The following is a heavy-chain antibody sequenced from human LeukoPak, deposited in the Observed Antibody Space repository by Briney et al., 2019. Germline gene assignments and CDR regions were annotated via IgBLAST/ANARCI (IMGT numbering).Heavy chain of an antibody. CDR1: GFTFSTYW. Sequence: GGSLRLSCAASGFTFSTYWMSWVRQAPGKGLEWVANIKQDGSDKFYVDSVKGRFTISRDNAKNSMYLQMSSLRAEDTAIYYCARVLSVASRDYWGQGTLVTVSS. CDR3: ARVLSVASRDY. V-gene: IGHV3-7*01. CDR2: IKQDGSDK. J-gene: IGHJ4*02. D-gene: IGHD3-10*01.